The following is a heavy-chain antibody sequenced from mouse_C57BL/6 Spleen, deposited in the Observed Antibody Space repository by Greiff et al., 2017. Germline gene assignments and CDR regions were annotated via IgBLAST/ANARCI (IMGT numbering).Heavy chain of an antibody. CDR1: GFNIQDYY. CDR2: IDPEDGDT. D-gene: IGHD2-4*01. J-gene: IGHJ4*01. Sequence: VQLQQSGAELVRPGASVKLSCTASGFNIQDYYMHWVKQRSEQGLEWIGRIDPEDGDTEYAPKFQGEATMTADTSSNTAYLQLSRLTSEDTAVYYCTTRDDYDAMDYGGQGTSVTVS. CDR3: TTRDDYDAMDY. V-gene: IGHV14-1*01.